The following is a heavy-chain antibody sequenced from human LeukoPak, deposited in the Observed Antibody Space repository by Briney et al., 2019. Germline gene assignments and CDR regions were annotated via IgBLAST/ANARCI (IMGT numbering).Heavy chain of an antibody. CDR3: ARGGYDFWSGTTDAFDI. Sequence: ASAKVSCKASGYTFTGYCMHWVRQAPGQGLEWMGWINPNSGGTNYAQKFQGRVTMTRDTSISTAYMELSRLRSDDTAVYYCARGGYDFWSGTTDAFDIWGQGTMVTVSS. CDR2: INPNSGGT. CDR1: GYTFTGYC. J-gene: IGHJ3*02. D-gene: IGHD3-3*01. V-gene: IGHV1-2*02.